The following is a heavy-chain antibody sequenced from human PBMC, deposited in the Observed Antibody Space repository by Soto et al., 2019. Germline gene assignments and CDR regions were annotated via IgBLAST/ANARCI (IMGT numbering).Heavy chain of an antibody. CDR3: ARDHPQYSSSWYSFQADVGWFDP. J-gene: IGHJ5*02. V-gene: IGHV4-34*01. D-gene: IGHD6-13*01. CDR2: INHSGST. Sequence: QVQLQQWGAGLLKPSETLSLTCAVYGGSFSGYYWSWIRQPPGKGLEWIGEINHSGSTNYNPSLKSRVTISVDTSKNQFSLKLSSVTAADTAVYYCARDHPQYSSSWYSFQADVGWFDPWGQGTLVTVSS. CDR1: GGSFSGYY.